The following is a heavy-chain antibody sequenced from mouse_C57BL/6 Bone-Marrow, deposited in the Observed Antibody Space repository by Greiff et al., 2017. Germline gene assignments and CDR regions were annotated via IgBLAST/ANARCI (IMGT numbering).Heavy chain of an antibody. CDR3: AYSNCGGGY. J-gene: IGHJ4*01. V-gene: IGHV1-26*01. CDR1: GYTFTDYY. Sequence: EVQLQQSGPELVKPGASVKISCKASGYTFTDYYMNWVKQSHGKSLEWIGDINPNNGGTSYNQKFKGKATLTVDKSSSTAYMELRSLTSEDSAVYYCAYSNCGGGYWGQGTSVTVSS. CDR2: INPNNGGT. D-gene: IGHD2-5*01.